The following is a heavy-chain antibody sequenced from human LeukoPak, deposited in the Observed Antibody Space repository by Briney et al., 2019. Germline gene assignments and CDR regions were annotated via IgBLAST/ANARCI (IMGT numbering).Heavy chain of an antibody. Sequence: PSETLSLTCAVYGGSFSGYYWSWIRQPPGKGLEWIGEINHSGSTNYNPSLKSRVTISVDTSKNQFSLKLSSVTAADTAVYYCARENTWFGEYDYWGQGTLVTVSS. J-gene: IGHJ4*02. CDR2: INHSGST. CDR1: GGSFSGYY. D-gene: IGHD3-10*01. V-gene: IGHV4-34*01. CDR3: ARENTWFGEYDY.